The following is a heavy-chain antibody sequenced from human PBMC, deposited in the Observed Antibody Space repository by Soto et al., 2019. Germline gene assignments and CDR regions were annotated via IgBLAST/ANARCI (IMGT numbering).Heavy chain of an antibody. CDR3: ARGDYSNYQYYYYGMDV. CDR2: IYYSGST. J-gene: IGHJ6*02. Sequence: PSETLSLTCTVSGGSISSGDYYWSWIRQPPGKGLEWIGYIYYSGSTYYNPSLKSRVTISVDTSKNQFSLKRSSVAAADTAVYYGARGDYSNYQYYYYGMDVWGQGTTVTVS. V-gene: IGHV4-30-4*01. CDR1: GGSISSGDYY. D-gene: IGHD4-4*01.